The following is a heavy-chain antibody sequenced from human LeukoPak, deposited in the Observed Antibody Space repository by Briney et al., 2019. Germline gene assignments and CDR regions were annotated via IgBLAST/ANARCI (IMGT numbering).Heavy chain of an antibody. Sequence: PGRSLRLSCAASGFTFSSYGMHWVRQAPGKGLEWVAVIGYEGSNKYYADSVKGRFTISRDNAKNSLYLQMNSLRAEDTAVYYCARDWGYDFWSGYRQDDAFDIWGQGTMVTVSS. CDR2: IGYEGSNK. J-gene: IGHJ3*02. CDR3: ARDWGYDFWSGYRQDDAFDI. D-gene: IGHD3-3*01. CDR1: GFTFSSYG. V-gene: IGHV3-33*01.